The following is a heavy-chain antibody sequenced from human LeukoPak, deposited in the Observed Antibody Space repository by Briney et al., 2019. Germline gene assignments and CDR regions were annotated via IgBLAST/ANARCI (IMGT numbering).Heavy chain of an antibody. J-gene: IGHJ4*02. CDR2: ISVSGAT. Sequence: GGSLGLSCAASGFTFSTSAMTWVRQAPGKGLEWVSGISVSGATDYADSVKGRFTISRDNSKNTLYLQINSLRAEDTAIYFCAKDLNWGGRWGQGTLVTVSS. V-gene: IGHV3-23*01. D-gene: IGHD7-27*01. CDR3: AKDLNWGGR. CDR1: GFTFSTSA.